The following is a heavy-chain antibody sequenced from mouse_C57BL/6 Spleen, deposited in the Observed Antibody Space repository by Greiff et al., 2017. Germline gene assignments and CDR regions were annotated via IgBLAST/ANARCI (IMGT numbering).Heavy chain of an antibody. Sequence: VQLQQPGAELVRPGSSVKLSCKASGYTFTSYWMDWVKQRPGQGLEWIGNIYPSDSETHYNQKFKDKAKLTVDKSSSTAYMQLSSLTSEDSAVYYCAREGWVYAMDYWGQGTSVTVSS. CDR1: GYTFTSYW. J-gene: IGHJ4*01. V-gene: IGHV1-61*01. D-gene: IGHD2-3*01. CDR2: IYPSDSET. CDR3: AREGWVYAMDY.